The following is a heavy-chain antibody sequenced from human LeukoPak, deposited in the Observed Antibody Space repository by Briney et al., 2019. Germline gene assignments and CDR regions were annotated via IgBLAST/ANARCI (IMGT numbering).Heavy chain of an antibody. V-gene: IGHV1-69*05. D-gene: IGHD5/OR15-5a*01. CDR2: IIPIFGTA. J-gene: IGHJ4*02. CDR3: ARGKRRVYSVGFDY. Sequence: SVKVSCKASEGTFSSYAISWVRQAPGQGLEWMGRIIPIFGTANYAQKFQGRVTITTDEFTSTAYMELSSLRSEDTAVYYCARGKRRVYSVGFDYWGQGTLVTVSS. CDR1: EGTFSSYA.